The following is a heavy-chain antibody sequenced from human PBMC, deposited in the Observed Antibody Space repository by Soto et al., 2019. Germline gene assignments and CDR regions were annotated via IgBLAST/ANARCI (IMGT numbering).Heavy chain of an antibody. CDR3: AREEIVVVPAAGRRAFDI. J-gene: IGHJ3*02. CDR2: IYYSGST. D-gene: IGHD2-2*01. V-gene: IGHV4-30-4*01. CDR1: GGSISSGDYY. Sequence: QVQLQESGPGLVKPSQTLSLTCTVSGGSISSGDYYWSWIRQPPGKGLEWIGYIYYSGSTYYNPSLKSRVTISVDTSKSQFSLKLSSVTAADTAVYYCAREEIVVVPAAGRRAFDIWGQGTMVTVSS.